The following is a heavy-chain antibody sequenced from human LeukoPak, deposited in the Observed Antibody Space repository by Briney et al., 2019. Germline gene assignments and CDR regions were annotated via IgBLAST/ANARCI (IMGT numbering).Heavy chain of an antibody. Sequence: PGGSLRLPCAASGFTFSSYEMNWVRQAPGKGLEWVSYISSSGSTIYYADSVKGRFTISRDNAKTSLYLQMNSLRAEDTALYYCAREQAADYGDYEISYFDYWGQGTLVTVSS. D-gene: IGHD4-17*01. CDR3: AREQAADYGDYEISYFDY. CDR1: GFTFSSYE. V-gene: IGHV3-48*03. J-gene: IGHJ4*02. CDR2: ISSSGSTI.